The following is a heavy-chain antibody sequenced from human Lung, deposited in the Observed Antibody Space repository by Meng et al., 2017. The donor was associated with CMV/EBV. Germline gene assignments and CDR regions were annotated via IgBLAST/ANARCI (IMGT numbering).Heavy chain of an antibody. CDR1: GFTFGDFG. D-gene: IGHD5-18*01. V-gene: IGHV3-20*03. CDR3: VRGHTYVDYYFYGMDV. Sequence: GGSLRLXXAASGFTFGDFGMGWVRQAPGKGLEWVSGINGKGGTIGYADSVKGRFTISRDNGKNFLYLQMNSLRAEDTALYFCVRGHTYVDYYFYGMDVWGQGTXVTVSS. J-gene: IGHJ6*02. CDR2: INGKGGTI.